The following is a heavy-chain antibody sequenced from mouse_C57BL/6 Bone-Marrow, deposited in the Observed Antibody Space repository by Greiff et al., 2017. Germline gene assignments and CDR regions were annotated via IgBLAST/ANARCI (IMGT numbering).Heavy chain of an antibody. V-gene: IGHV5-6*01. J-gene: IGHJ1*03. CDR3: ARQGHWYFDV. Sequence: EVKLQESGGDLVKPGGSLKLSCAASGFTFSSYGMSWVRQTPDKRLEWVATISSGGSYTYYPDSVKGRFTISRDNAKNTLYLQMSSMKSEDTAMYYCARQGHWYFDVWGTGTTVTVSS. CDR1: GFTFSSYG. CDR2: ISSGGSYT.